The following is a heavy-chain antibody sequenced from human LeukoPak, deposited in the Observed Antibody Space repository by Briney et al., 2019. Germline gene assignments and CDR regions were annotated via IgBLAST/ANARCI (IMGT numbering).Heavy chain of an antibody. J-gene: IGHJ6*02. V-gene: IGHV4-61*08. CDR1: GDSVSNDDYF. CDR2: IYYSGST. Sequence: SETLSLTCTVSGDSVSNDDYFWSWIRQPPGTGLEWIGYIYYSGSTNYNPSLKSRVTISVDTSKNQFSLKLSSVTAADTAVYYCARVGATRERYYYYGMDLWGQGTTVTVSS. D-gene: IGHD1-26*01. CDR3: ARVGATRERYYYYGMDL.